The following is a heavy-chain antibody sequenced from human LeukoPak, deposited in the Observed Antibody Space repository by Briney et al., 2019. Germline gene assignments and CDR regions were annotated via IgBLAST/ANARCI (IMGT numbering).Heavy chain of an antibody. CDR2: TFYRSKWYN. CDR3: ARDSSGRYMMFDP. V-gene: IGHV6-1*01. D-gene: IGHD6-19*01. Sequence: SQTLSLTCAISGDSVSSNSAAWNWIRQSPSRGLEWLGRTFYRSKWYNDYALSVKSRVTINADTAKNQFSLQLNSVTPEDTAVYYCARDSSGRYMMFDPWGQGTLVTVSS. J-gene: IGHJ5*02. CDR1: GDSVSSNSAA.